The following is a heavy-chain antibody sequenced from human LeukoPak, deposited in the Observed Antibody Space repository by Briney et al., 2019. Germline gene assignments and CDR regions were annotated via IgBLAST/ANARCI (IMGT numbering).Heavy chain of an antibody. CDR1: GGSFSGYY. CDR3: ARDDGVNGDY. V-gene: IGHV4-4*07. D-gene: IGHD2-8*01. Sequence: SETLSLTCAVFGGSFSGYYWSWIRQPAGKGLEWIGRIYTSGSTNYNPSLKSRVTISVDTSKNQFSLKLSSVTAADTAVYYCARDDGVNGDYWGQGTLVTVSS. CDR2: IYTSGST. J-gene: IGHJ4*02.